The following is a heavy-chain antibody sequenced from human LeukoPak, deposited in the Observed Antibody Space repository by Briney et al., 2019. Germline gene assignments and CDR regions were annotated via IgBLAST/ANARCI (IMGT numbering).Heavy chain of an antibody. V-gene: IGHV3-7*03. CDR2: IKEDGSEK. CDR1: GFTFNTFW. D-gene: IGHD6-19*01. CDR3: AKEQMHRAVDYFDY. J-gene: IGHJ4*02. Sequence: GGSLRLSCVASGFTFNTFWMSWVRQAPGKGLEWVANIKEDGSEKYFVDSVKGRFTISRDNAKNSLYLQMNSLRAEDTAVYYCAKEQMHRAVDYFDYWGQGTLVTVSS.